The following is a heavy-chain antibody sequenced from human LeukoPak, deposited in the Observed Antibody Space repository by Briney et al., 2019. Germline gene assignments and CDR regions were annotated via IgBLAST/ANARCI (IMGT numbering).Heavy chain of an antibody. Sequence: SQTLSLTCAISGDSVSSNSAAWNWIRQSPSRGLEWLGRTYYRSKWYYDYAVAVKSRISINPDTSKNQFSLQLSSVTPEDTAVYYCARLHCTNGVCYSDYWGQGTLVTVSS. J-gene: IGHJ4*02. D-gene: IGHD2-8*01. CDR2: TYYRSKWYY. CDR1: GDSVSSNSAA. V-gene: IGHV6-1*01. CDR3: ARLHCTNGVCYSDY.